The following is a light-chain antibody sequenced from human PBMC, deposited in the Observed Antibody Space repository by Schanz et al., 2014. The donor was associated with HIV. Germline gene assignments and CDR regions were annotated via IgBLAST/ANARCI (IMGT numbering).Light chain of an antibody. CDR1: ASNIGHNY. J-gene: IGLJ2*01. CDR3: ATWDSALREVV. CDR2: ANY. Sequence: QSVLTQPPSVSAAPGQRVTISCSGSASNIGHNYVSWFQQFPGTAPKLLIFANYQRPSEIPDRFSGSKTGTSGTLAISGLQTGDEADYYCATWDSALREVVFGGGTKLTVL. V-gene: IGLV1-51*01.